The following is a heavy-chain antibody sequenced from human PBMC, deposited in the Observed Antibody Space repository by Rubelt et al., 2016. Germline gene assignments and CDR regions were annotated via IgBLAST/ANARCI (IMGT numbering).Heavy chain of an antibody. J-gene: IGHJ4*02. CDR1: FSDYG. Sequence: FSDYGMHWVRQAPGKGLEWVSYISSGSSTIYYADSVKGRFTISRDNAKNSLYLQMNSLKDEDTAVYYCARDWRGYWGQGTLVTVSS. V-gene: IGHV3-48*02. CDR3: ARDWRGY. CDR2: ISSGSSTI. D-gene: IGHD3-3*01.